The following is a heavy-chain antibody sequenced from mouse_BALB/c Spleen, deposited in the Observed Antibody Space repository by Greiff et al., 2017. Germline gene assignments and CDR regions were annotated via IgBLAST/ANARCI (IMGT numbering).Heavy chain of an antibody. Sequence: EVQRVESGGGLVKPGGSLKLSCAASGFTFSSYAMSWVRQTPEKRLEWVASISSGGSTYYPDSVKGRFTISRDNARNILYLQMSSLRSEDTAMYYCARRGLPYAMDYWGQGTSVTVSS. J-gene: IGHJ4*01. CDR3: ARRGLPYAMDY. CDR2: ISSGGST. D-gene: IGHD2-2*01. V-gene: IGHV5-6-5*01. CDR1: GFTFSSYA.